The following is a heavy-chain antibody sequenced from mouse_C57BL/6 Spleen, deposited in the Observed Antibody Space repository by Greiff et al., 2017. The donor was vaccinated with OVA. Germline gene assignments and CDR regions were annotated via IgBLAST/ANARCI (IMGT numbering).Heavy chain of an antibody. Sequence: EVQVVESGGGLVKPGGSLKLSCAASGFTFSSYAMSWVRQTPEKRLEWVATISDGGSYTYYPDNVKGRFTISRDNAKNNLYLQMSHLKSEDTAMYYCAREEAYDGYYSAWFAYWGQGTLVTVSA. V-gene: IGHV5-4*01. J-gene: IGHJ3*01. D-gene: IGHD2-3*01. CDR3: AREEAYDGYYSAWFAY. CDR2: ISDGGSYT. CDR1: GFTFSSYA.